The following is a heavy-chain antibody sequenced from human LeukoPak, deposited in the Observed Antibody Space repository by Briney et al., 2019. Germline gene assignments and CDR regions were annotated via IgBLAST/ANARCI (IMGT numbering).Heavy chain of an antibody. D-gene: IGHD3-16*01. Sequence: HPGGSLRLSCVASGFTFRSYSMNWLRQAPGKGLEWVSYISSSGSTIYYADAVKGRFTISRDNAKNSLNLQMSSLRDEDTAVYYCATAVMEDRCFDLWGRGTLVTVSS. CDR1: GFTFRSYS. CDR3: ATAVMEDRCFDL. J-gene: IGHJ2*01. V-gene: IGHV3-48*02. CDR2: ISSSGSTI.